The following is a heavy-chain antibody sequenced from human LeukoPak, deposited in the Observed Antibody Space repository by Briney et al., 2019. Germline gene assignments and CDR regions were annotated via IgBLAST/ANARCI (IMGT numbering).Heavy chain of an antibody. J-gene: IGHJ4*02. D-gene: IGHD6-13*01. V-gene: IGHV3-21*04. CDR3: AKIAATGVSPFDY. CDR1: GFTFSSYS. Sequence: GGSLRLSCAASGFTFSSYSINWVRQAPGKGLEWVSSISSSSSYIYYADSVKGRFTISRDNAKNSLYLHMNSLRAEDTAVYYCAKIAATGVSPFDYWGQGTLVTVSS. CDR2: ISSSSSYI.